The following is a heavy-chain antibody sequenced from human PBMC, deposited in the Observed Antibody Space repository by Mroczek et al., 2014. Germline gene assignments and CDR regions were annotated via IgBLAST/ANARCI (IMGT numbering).Heavy chain of an antibody. V-gene: IGHV1-2*02. CDR3: ARELIAAREDGDAFDI. CDR1: GYTFTGYY. D-gene: IGHD6-6*01. Sequence: SGAEVQKPGASVRVSCKASGYTFTGYYIHWVRQAPGQGLEWMGWINPNSGGTNYAQKFQGRVTMTRDTSISTAYMELSRLRSDDTAVYYCARELIAAREDGDAFDIWAKGQWSPSLQ. CDR2: INPNSGGT. J-gene: IGHJ3*02.